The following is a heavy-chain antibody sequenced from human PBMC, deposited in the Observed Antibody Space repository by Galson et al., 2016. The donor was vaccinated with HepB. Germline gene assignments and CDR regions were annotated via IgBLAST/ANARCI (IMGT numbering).Heavy chain of an antibody. Sequence: SVKVSCKASGGTFNSYAISWVRQAPGQGLEWMGGILPDFGTANYAQKFQGRLTITADISTNTAYLELSSLRSEDTAVYYCAGYWDILTACRESLFDYWGQGTLVTVSS. J-gene: IGHJ4*02. CDR1: GGTFNSYA. V-gene: IGHV1-69*06. CDR2: ILPDFGTA. CDR3: AGYWDILTACRESLFDY. D-gene: IGHD3-9*01.